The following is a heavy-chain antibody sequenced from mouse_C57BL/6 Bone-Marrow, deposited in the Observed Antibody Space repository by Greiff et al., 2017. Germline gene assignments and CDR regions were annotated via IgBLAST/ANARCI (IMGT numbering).Heavy chain of an antibody. Sequence: EVQLVESGGDLVKPGGSLKLSCAASGFTFSSYGMSWVRQTPDKRLEWVATISSGGSYTYYPDSVKGRFTISRDNAKNTLYLQMSSLKSEDTAMYYCASLYYYYAMDYGGQGTSVTVSS. J-gene: IGHJ4*01. V-gene: IGHV5-6*01. D-gene: IGHD1-3*01. CDR2: ISSGGSYT. CDR3: ASLYYYYAMDY. CDR1: GFTFSSYG.